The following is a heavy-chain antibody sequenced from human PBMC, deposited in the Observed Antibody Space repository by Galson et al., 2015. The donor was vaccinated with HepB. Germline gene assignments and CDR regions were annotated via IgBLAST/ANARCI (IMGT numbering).Heavy chain of an antibody. Sequence: SVKVSCKASGYTFTSYYMHWVRQAPGQGLEWMGIINPSGGSTSYAQKFQGRVTMTRDTSTSTVYMELSSLRSEDTAVYYCARAEQPYYDFWSGYYSPYFDYWGQGTLVTVSS. D-gene: IGHD3-3*01. V-gene: IGHV1-46*01. J-gene: IGHJ4*02. CDR2: INPSGGST. CDR1: GYTFTSYY. CDR3: ARAEQPYYDFWSGYYSPYFDY.